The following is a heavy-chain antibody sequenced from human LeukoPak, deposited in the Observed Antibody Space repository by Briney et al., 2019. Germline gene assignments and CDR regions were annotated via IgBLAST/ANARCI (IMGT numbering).Heavy chain of an antibody. CDR1: GGSISNYF. CDR3: ARDRRWELLHAFDI. Sequence: SETLSLTCTVSGGSISNYFWSWIRQPPGKGLEWIAYIHYSDPTNYNPSLKSRVTIPLDTSKNQFSLMLSSVTAADTAVYYCARDRRWELLHAFDIWGQGTMVTVSS. CDR2: IHYSDPT. D-gene: IGHD1-26*01. V-gene: IGHV4-59*01. J-gene: IGHJ3*02.